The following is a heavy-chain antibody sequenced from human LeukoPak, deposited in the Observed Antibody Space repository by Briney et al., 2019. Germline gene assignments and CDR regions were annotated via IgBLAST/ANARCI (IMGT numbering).Heavy chain of an antibody. CDR1: GGSVSSSSLY. D-gene: IGHD3-22*01. CDR3: AYSDAPTFYDTSGSDTFDV. CDR2: IYYSGRT. V-gene: IGHV4-39*01. J-gene: IGHJ3*01. Sequence: SETLSLTCTVSGGSVSSSSLYWGWLRQPPGKGLEWIATIYYSGRTYYNPSLKSRATISLDTSRNQFSLKLTSVTAADTAVYYCAYSDAPTFYDTSGSDTFDVWGLGTMVTVSS.